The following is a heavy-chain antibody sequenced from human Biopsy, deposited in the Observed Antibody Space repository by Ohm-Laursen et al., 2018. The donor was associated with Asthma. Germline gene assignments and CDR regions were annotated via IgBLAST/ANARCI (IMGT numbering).Heavy chain of an antibody. Sequence: SVKVSCKASGDSFSNYAISWVRQAPGQGLEWMGGLIPILGTPDYAQKFKGRVTMTADESTSTAYMELSSLSSEDTAVYYCAREYSGSDRIVYDYSCLEVWGQGTTVTVSS. V-gene: IGHV1-69*13. D-gene: IGHD5-12*01. CDR1: GDSFSNYA. CDR3: AREYSGSDRIVYDYSCLEV. J-gene: IGHJ6*02. CDR2: LIPILGTP.